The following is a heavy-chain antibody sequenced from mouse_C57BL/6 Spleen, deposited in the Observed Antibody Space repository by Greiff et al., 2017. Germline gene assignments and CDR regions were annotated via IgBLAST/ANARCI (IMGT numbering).Heavy chain of an antibody. V-gene: IGHV1-62-2*01. J-gene: IGHJ4*01. Sequence: QVQLQQSGAELVKPGASVKLSCKASGYTFPEYTIHWVKQRSGQGLEWIGWFYPGSGSIKYNEKFKDKATLTADKSSSTVYMELSRLTSEDSAVYVCARHEGGYDVDYYAMDYWGQGTSVTVSS. D-gene: IGHD2-2*01. CDR1: GYTFPEYT. CDR3: ARHEGGYDVDYYAMDY. CDR2: FYPGSGSI.